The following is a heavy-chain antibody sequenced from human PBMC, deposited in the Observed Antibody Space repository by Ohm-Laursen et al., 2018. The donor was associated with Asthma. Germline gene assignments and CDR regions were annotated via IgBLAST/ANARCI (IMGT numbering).Heavy chain of an antibody. D-gene: IGHD7-27*01. Sequence: SLRLSCAAPGFSFHEYAMHWVRQSPGKGLEWVSGISWNSGSIGYADSVKGRFTISRDNAKDSLSLQMNSLRVEDTAVYYCAAWGSENFWGQGTLVTVS. CDR2: ISWNSGSI. V-gene: IGHV3-9*01. J-gene: IGHJ4*02. CDR1: GFSFHEYA. CDR3: AAWGSENF.